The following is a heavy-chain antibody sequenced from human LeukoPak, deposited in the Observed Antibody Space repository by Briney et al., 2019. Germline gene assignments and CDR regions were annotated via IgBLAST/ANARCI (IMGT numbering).Heavy chain of an antibody. V-gene: IGHV3-74*01. CDR1: GFTFSNFW. J-gene: IGHJ5*02. D-gene: IGHD2-2*01. CDR3: AKAYCSSTTCYANWFDP. CDR2: INSDGTTT. Sequence: GGSLGLSCAASGFTFSNFWMHWVRQAPGKGLVWVSRINSDGTTTNYADSVKGRFTISRDNAKNTLYLQMNSLRAEDTAVYYCAKAYCSSTTCYANWFDPWGQGTLVTVSS.